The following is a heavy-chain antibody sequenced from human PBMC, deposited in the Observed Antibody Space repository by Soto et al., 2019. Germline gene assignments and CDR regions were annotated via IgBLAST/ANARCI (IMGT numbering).Heavy chain of an antibody. CDR3: ARGENWFDP. V-gene: IGHV1-69*13. CDR1: GGPFSSYA. D-gene: IGHD1-26*01. J-gene: IGHJ5*02. CDR2: IIPIFGTA. Sequence: GASLKVSCNASGGPFSSYAISWVRQAPGQGLEWMGGIIPIFGTANYAQKFQGRVTITADESTSTAYMELSSLRSEDTAVYYCARGENWFDPWGQGTLVTVSS.